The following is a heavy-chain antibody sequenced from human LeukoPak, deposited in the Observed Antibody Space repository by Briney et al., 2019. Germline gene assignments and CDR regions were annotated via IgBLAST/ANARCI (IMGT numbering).Heavy chain of an antibody. D-gene: IGHD3-22*01. CDR1: GFTFSSYQ. CDR3: AREMAHYFDSSGYSF. J-gene: IGHJ4*02. V-gene: IGHV3-48*03. Sequence: GGSLRLSCAASGFTFSSYQMNWVRQAPGKGLEWVSYISSSGSTIYYADSVKGRFTISRDSAKNSLYLQMNSLRAEDTAVYYCAREMAHYFDSSGYSFWGQGTLVTVSS. CDR2: ISSSGSTI.